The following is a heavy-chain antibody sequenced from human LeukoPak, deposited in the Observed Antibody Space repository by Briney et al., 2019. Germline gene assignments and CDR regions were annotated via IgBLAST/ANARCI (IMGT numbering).Heavy chain of an antibody. CDR1: GGSISSSSYY. Sequence: SETLSLTCTVSGGSISSSSYYWGWIRQPLGKGLAWIGSIYYSGSTYYNPSLKSRVTISVDTSKNQFSLKLSSVTAADTAVYYCASSRTDYYDSSAYYYHWGQGTLVTVSS. CDR2: IYYSGST. D-gene: IGHD3-22*01. CDR3: ASSRTDYYDSSAYYYH. V-gene: IGHV4-39*01. J-gene: IGHJ5*02.